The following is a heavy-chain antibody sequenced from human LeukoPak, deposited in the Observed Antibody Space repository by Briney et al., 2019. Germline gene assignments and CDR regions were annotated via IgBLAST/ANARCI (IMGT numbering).Heavy chain of an antibody. CDR1: GFTFSSYA. CDR2: ISYDGSNK. J-gene: IGHJ4*02. V-gene: IGHV3-30-3*01. D-gene: IGHD6-13*01. Sequence: GRSLRLSCAASGFTFSSYAMHWVRQAPGKGLEWVAVISYDGSNKYYADSVKGRFTISRDNSKNTLYLQMNSLRAEDTAVYYCARDSRSFIAAAGTGVDYWGQGTLVTVSS. CDR3: ARDSRSFIAAAGTGVDY.